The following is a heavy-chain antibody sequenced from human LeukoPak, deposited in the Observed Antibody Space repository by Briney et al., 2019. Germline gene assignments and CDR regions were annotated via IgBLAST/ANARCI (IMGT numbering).Heavy chain of an antibody. V-gene: IGHV1-2*02. J-gene: IGHJ5*02. D-gene: IGHD5-12*01. CDR1: GYRCSDYY. CDR3: TREARAGNWFDP. Sequence: ASVKVSCKASGYRCSDYYIHWLRQAPGQGLEWMGWINPDSGGTNYAQRFQGRVTMTRDTSITTVYMELSRLRSDDTAVFYCTREARAGNWFDPWGQGTPVTVSS. CDR2: INPDSGGT.